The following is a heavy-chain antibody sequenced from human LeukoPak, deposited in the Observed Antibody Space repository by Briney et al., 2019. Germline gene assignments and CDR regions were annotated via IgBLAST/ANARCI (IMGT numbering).Heavy chain of an antibody. D-gene: IGHD3-10*01. V-gene: IGHV4-59*01. Sequence: SETLSLTCTVSGGSISSYYWSWIRQPPGKGLEWIGYIYYSGSTNYNPSLKSRVTISVDTSKNRFSLKLSSVTAADTAVYYCARGAHYYGSGSYIPYYYYYHMDVWGKGTTVTVSS. CDR1: GGSISSYY. CDR3: ARGAHYYGSGSYIPYYYYYHMDV. J-gene: IGHJ6*03. CDR2: IYYSGST.